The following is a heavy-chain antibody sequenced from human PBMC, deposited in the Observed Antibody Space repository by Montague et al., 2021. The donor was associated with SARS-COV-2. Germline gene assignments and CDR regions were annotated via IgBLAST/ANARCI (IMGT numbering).Heavy chain of an antibody. J-gene: IGHJ6*02. CDR3: ARGGGNSAYYDSYDMDV. D-gene: IGHD4-23*01. Sequence: SETLSLTCTVSGGSISSYYWSWIRQSPGKGLEWIGYIYYGGRTNYNPSLKSRVTISVDTSKNQFSLKMISVFATDTAVYYCARGGGNSAYYDSYDMDVWGQGTTVTVSS. CDR1: GGSISSYY. V-gene: IGHV4-59*01. CDR2: IYYGGRT.